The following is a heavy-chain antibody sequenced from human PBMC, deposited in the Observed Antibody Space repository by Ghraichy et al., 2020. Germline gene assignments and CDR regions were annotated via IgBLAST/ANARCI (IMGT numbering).Heavy chain of an antibody. V-gene: IGHV3-13*05. Sequence: LSLTCAASGFTFSSYDMHWVRQATGKGLEWVSAIGTAGDPYYPGSVKGRFTISRENAKNSLYLQMNSLRAGDTAVYYCARGGSYGYFMDIWGQGTMVTVSS. D-gene: IGHD5-18*01. CDR1: GFTFSSYD. J-gene: IGHJ3*02. CDR2: IGTAGDP. CDR3: ARGGSYGYFMDI.